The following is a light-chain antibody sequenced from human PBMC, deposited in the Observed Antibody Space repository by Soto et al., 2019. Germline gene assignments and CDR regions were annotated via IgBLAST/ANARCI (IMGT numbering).Light chain of an antibody. V-gene: IGKV3-11*01. CDR2: DAS. CDR3: QQRSNWPENT. J-gene: IGKJ2*01. Sequence: EIVLTQSPATLSLSPGERATLSCRASQSVASYLAWYQQKPGQAPRLLIYDASSRATGIPARFSGSGSGTDFTLTISSLEPEDFAVYYCQQRSNWPENTFGQGTKVDIK. CDR1: QSVASY.